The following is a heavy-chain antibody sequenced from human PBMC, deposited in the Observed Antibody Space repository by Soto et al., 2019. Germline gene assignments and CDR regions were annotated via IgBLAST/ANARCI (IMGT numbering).Heavy chain of an antibody. D-gene: IGHD1-1*01. V-gene: IGHV1-69*01. CDR3: ARPGRRVQRFHYYYYGMDV. CDR1: GGTFRSYA. Sequence: QVQLVQSGAEVKKPGSSVKVSCKASGGTFRSYAISWVRQAPGQGLEWMGGIIPIFGTANYAQKFQGRVPITADESTSTAYMELISLRSDDTAGYYCARPGRRVQRFHYYYYGMDVWGQGTTVTVSS. J-gene: IGHJ6*02. CDR2: IIPIFGTA.